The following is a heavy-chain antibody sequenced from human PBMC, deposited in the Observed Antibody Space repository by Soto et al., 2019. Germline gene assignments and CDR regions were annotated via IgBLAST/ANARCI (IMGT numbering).Heavy chain of an antibody. CDR3: ARMGNLGPRYSYGFDY. CDR2: IWYDGSNK. J-gene: IGHJ4*02. D-gene: IGHD5-18*01. CDR1: GFTFSSYG. Sequence: GGSLRLSCAASGFTFSSYGMHWVRQARGKGLEWVAVIWYDGSNKYYADSVKGRFTISRDNSKNTLYLQMNSLRAEDTAVYYCARMGNLGPRYSYGFDYWGQGTLVTVSS. V-gene: IGHV3-33*01.